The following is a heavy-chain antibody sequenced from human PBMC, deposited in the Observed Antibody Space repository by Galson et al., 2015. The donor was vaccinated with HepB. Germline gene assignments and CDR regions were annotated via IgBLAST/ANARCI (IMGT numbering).Heavy chain of an antibody. V-gene: IGHV3-30*18. CDR2: ISYGGSNK. J-gene: IGHJ4*02. Sequence: LRLSCAASGFTFSSYGIHWVRQAPGKGLEWVALISYGGSNKYYADSVKGRFAISRDNSKNTLYLQMNSLRVDDTAVYYCAKAGTTVTRLEYYFDHWGQGTLVTVSS. CDR3: AKAGTTVTRLEYYFDH. CDR1: GFTFSSYG. D-gene: IGHD3-3*01.